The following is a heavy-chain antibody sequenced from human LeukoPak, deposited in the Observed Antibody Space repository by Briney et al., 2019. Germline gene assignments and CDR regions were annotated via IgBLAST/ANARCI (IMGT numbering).Heavy chain of an antibody. CDR3: AKDYLRGIVATISLGVFDY. D-gene: IGHD5-12*01. V-gene: IGHV3-23*01. CDR2: ISGSGGST. Sequence: PGGSLRLSCAASGFTFSSYAMSWVRQAPGKGLEWVSAISGSGGSTYYADSVKGRFTISRDNSKNTLYLQMNSLRAEDTAVYYCAKDYLRGIVATISLGVFDYWGQGTLVTVSS. CDR1: GFTFSSYA. J-gene: IGHJ4*02.